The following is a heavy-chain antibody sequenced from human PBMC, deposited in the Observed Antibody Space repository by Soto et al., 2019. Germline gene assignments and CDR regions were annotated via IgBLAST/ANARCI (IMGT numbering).Heavy chain of an antibody. J-gene: IGHJ4*02. CDR2: INHSGST. V-gene: IGHV4-34*01. CDR3: ARASSGSFDY. CDR1: GGSFSGYY. Sequence: SETLSLTCAVYGGSFSGYYWSWIRQPPGKGLEWIGEINHSGSTNYNPSLKSRVTISVDTSKNQFSLKLSSVTAADTAVYYCARASSGSFDYWGQGTLVTVSS. D-gene: IGHD3-22*01.